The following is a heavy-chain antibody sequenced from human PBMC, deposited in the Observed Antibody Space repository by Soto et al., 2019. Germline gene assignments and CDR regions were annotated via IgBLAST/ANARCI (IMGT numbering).Heavy chain of an antibody. CDR3: ARDTYSGYDFGL. V-gene: IGHV4-30-4*01. D-gene: IGHD5-12*01. CDR2: IPSRGRP. CDR1: GASVAGGSYY. J-gene: IGHJ5*02. Sequence: QVQLRESGPGLVKPSQTLSLTCSVSGASVAGGSYYWSWVRQPPGKGLEWIGYIPSRGRPFYNPSRTRRGTMSADTSKNQLSLQLTSVTAADTAVYYCARDTYSGYDFGLWGQGTLVTVSS.